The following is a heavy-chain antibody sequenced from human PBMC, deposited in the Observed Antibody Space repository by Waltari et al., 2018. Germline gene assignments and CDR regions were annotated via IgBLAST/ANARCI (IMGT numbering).Heavy chain of an antibody. V-gene: IGHV4-39*01. D-gene: IGHD1-1*01. CDR3: ARYMGASLGTAAFDV. J-gene: IGHJ3*01. Sequence: GWVRQPPGRGVGWMGIISDDGATHSAPSVRSRVTIFRDTSKNQLSLKLGSVTAADTAVYYCARYMGASLGTAAFDVWGQGTMVTVSS. CDR2: ISDDGAT.